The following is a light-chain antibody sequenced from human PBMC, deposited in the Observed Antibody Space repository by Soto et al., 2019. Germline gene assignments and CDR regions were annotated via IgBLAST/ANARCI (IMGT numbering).Light chain of an antibody. CDR1: SSDVGGYNY. J-gene: IGLJ2*01. V-gene: IGLV2-14*01. CDR2: DVS. Sequence: QSVLTQPASVSGSPGQSITISCTGTSSDVGGYNYVSWYQQHPGKAPKLMIYDVSNRPSGVSNRFSGSKSGNTASLTISGLQAEDEADYYCSSYTSSSTLGFGGGNQLTVL. CDR3: SSYTSSSTLG.